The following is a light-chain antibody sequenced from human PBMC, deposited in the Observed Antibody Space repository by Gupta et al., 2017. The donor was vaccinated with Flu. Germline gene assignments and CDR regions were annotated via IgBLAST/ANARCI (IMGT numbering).Light chain of an antibody. J-gene: IGLJ2*01. Sequence: QSVVTQPPSASGTPGQRVTIPCSGDSSNIGSNYVYWFQQFPGTAPKLLIYRNNQRPSGVPDRFSGSKSDTSASLTISGLRSEDEADYYCGTWDGRLSGVVFGGGTKLTVL. CDR2: RNN. CDR3: GTWDGRLSGVV. CDR1: SSNIGSNY. V-gene: IGLV1-47*01.